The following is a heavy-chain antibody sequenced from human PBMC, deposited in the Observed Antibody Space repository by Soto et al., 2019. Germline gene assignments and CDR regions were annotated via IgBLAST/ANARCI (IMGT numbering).Heavy chain of an antibody. CDR2: ISGSGGST. CDR3: AKGKGCSSTSCYRGPHIDY. D-gene: IGHD2-2*02. Sequence: LRLSCAASGFTFSSYAMSWVRQAPGKGLEWVSAISGSGGSTYYADSVKGRFTISRDNSKNTLYLQMNSLRAEDTAVYYCAKGKGCSSTSCYRGPHIDYWGQGTLVTVSS. J-gene: IGHJ4*02. CDR1: GFTFSSYA. V-gene: IGHV3-23*01.